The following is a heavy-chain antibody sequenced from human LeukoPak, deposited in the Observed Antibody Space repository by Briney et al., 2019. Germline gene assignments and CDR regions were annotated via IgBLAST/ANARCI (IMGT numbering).Heavy chain of an antibody. CDR2: ISGSGGST. V-gene: IGHV3-23*01. CDR3: AKDQYSSGWYRFDY. CDR1: GFTFSSYA. Sequence: GGSLRLSCAASGFTFSSYAMSWVRQAPGKGLEWVSGISGSGGSTYYADSVKGRFTISRDNSRNTLYLQMNSRRAEDTAVYHCAKDQYSSGWYRFDYWGQGTLVTVSS. J-gene: IGHJ4*02. D-gene: IGHD6-19*01.